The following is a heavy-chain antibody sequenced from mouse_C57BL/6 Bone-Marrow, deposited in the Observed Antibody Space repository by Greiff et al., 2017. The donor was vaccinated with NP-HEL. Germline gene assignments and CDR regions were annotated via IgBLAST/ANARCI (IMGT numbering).Heavy chain of an antibody. V-gene: IGHV1-54*01. Sequence: QVQLQQSGAELVRPGTSVKVSCKASGYAFTNYLIEWVKQRPGQGLEWIGVINPGSGGTNYNEKFKGKATLTADKSSSTAYMQLSSLTSEDSAVYFCARGSNEDFDYWGQGTTLTVSS. D-gene: IGHD2-5*01. CDR3: ARGSNEDFDY. J-gene: IGHJ2*01. CDR1: GYAFTNYL. CDR2: INPGSGGT.